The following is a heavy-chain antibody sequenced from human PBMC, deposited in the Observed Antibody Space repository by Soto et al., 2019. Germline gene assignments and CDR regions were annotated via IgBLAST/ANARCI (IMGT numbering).Heavy chain of an antibody. D-gene: IGHD1-1*01. Sequence: GGSLRLSCAASGFTVSSNYMSWVRQATGKGLEWVSVIYSGGSTYYADSVKGRFTISRDNSKNTLYLQMNSLRAEDTAVYYCVRDDFGLGTDYWGLGTLVTVSS. CDR3: VRDDFGLGTDY. CDR2: IYSGGST. V-gene: IGHV3-66*01. J-gene: IGHJ4*02. CDR1: GFTVSSNY.